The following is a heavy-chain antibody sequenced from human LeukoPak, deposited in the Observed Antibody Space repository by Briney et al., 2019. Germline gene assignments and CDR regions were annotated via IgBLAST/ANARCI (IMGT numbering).Heavy chain of an antibody. CDR3: ARDVAVVVPADADEYYFDY. J-gene: IGHJ4*02. V-gene: IGHV3-11*01. CDR2: ISSSGSTI. D-gene: IGHD2-2*01. Sequence: GGSLRLSCAASGFTFSDYYMSWIRQAPGKGLEWVSYISSSGSTIYYADSVKGRFTISRDNAKNSLYLQMNSLRAEDTAVYYCARDVAVVVPADADEYYFDYWGQGTLVTVSS. CDR1: GFTFSDYY.